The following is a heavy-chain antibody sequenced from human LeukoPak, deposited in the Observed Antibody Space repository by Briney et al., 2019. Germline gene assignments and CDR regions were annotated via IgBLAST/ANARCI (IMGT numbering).Heavy chain of an antibody. CDR3: ARDYSSSNYYYYYMDV. V-gene: IGHV4-59*01. CDR1: GGSIGSYY. D-gene: IGHD6-6*01. Sequence: SETLSLTCTVSGGSIGSYYWSWIRQPPGKGLEWIGYIYNSGSTNYNPSLESRVTISVDTSKNQVSLKLSSVTAADTAVYYCARDYSSSNYYYYYMDVWGKGTTVTVSS. J-gene: IGHJ6*03. CDR2: IYNSGST.